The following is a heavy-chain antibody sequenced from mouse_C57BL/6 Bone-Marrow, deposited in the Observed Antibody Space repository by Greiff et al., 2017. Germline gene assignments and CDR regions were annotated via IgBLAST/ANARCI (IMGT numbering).Heavy chain of an antibody. CDR3: ARQGPLLFAY. CDR1: GFTFSSYG. J-gene: IGHJ3*01. D-gene: IGHD6-1*01. V-gene: IGHV5-6*01. CDR2: ISSGGSYT. Sequence: EVKVVESGGDLVKPGGSLKLSCAASGFTFSSYGMSWVRQTPDKGLEWVATISSGGSYTYYPDSVKGRFTISRDNAKNTLYLQMSSLKSEDTAMYYCARQGPLLFAYWGQGTLVTVSA.